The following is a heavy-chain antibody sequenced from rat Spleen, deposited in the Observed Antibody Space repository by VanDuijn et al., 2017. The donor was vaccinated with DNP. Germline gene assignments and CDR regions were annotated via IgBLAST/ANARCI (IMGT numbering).Heavy chain of an antibody. Sequence: QVQLKESGPGLVQPSQTLSLTCTVAGFSLTSYYVHWVRQPPGKGLEWMGIIWNTGGTRYNSALKSRLTISKDTSKSQVFLEMNSLQTEDTATYYCARDPNWGDYWGQGVMVTVSS. D-gene: IGHD5-1*01. V-gene: IGHV2-41*01. CDR2: IWNTGGT. CDR3: ARDPNWGDY. J-gene: IGHJ2*01. CDR1: GFSLTSYY.